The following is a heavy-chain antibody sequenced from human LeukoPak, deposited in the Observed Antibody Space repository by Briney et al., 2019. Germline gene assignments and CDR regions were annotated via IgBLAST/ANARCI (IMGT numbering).Heavy chain of an antibody. CDR2: IRYDGSNK. CDR3: AKDAAPSSSGWYVDY. V-gene: IGHV3-30*02. J-gene: IGHJ4*02. D-gene: IGHD6-19*01. CDR1: GFTFSSYG. Sequence: GGSLRLSCAASGFTFSSYGMHWVRQAPGKGLEWVAFIRYDGSNKYYADSVKGRFTISRDNSKNTLYLQMNSLRAEDTAVYYCAKDAAPSSSGWYVDYWGQGTLVTVSS.